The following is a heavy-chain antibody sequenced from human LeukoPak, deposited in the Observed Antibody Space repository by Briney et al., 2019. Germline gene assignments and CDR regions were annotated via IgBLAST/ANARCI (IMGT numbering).Heavy chain of an antibody. Sequence: SGTLSLTCTVSGGSISSSSYYWGWIRQPPGKGLEWIGSIYYSGSTYYNPSLKSRVTISVDTSKNQFSLKLSSVTAADTAVYYCAVGAFFDYWGQGTLVTVSS. J-gene: IGHJ4*02. V-gene: IGHV4-39*01. CDR2: IYYSGST. CDR1: GGSISSSSYY. D-gene: IGHD1-26*01. CDR3: AVGAFFDY.